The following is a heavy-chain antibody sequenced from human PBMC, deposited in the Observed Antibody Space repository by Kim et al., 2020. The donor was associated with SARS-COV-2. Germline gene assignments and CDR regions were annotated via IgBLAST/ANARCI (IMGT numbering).Heavy chain of an antibody. CDR3: ARRARPYYGSGSYYKLGPPQKYYYMDV. V-gene: IGHV3-48*03. D-gene: IGHD3-10*01. Sequence: GGSLRLSCAASGFTFSSYEMNWVRQAPGKGLEWVSYISSSGSTIYYADSVKGLFTISRDNAKNSLYLQMNSLRAEDTAVYYCARRARPYYGSGSYYKLGPPQKYYYMDVWGKGTTVTVSS. J-gene: IGHJ6*03. CDR1: GFTFSSYE. CDR2: ISSSGSTI.